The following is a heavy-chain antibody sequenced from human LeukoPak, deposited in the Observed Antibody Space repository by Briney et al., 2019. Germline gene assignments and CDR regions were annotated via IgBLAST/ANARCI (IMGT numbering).Heavy chain of an antibody. CDR3: ARSGYSWFDP. V-gene: IGHV4-34*01. D-gene: IGHD2-2*03. CDR2: INHSGST. Sequence: PSETLSLTCAVYGGSFSGYYWSWIRQPPGKGLEWIGEINHSGSTNYNPSLKSRVTISVDTSKNQFSLKLSSATAADTAVYYCARSGYSWFDPWGQGTLVTVSS. J-gene: IGHJ5*02. CDR1: GGSFSGYY.